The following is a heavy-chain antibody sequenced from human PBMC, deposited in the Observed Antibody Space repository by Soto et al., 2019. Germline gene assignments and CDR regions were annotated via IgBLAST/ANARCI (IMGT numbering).Heavy chain of an antibody. J-gene: IGHJ4*02. CDR3: ANSGGYYYDSSGYYDY. Sequence: EVQLLESGGGLVQPGGSLRLSCAASRFTFSSYAMSWVRQAPGKGLEWVSAISGSGGSTYYADSVKGRFTISRDNSKNALYLQMNSRGAEDTAVYYCANSGGYYYDSSGYYDYWGQGTLVTVSS. CDR1: RFTFSSYA. D-gene: IGHD3-22*01. CDR2: ISGSGGST. V-gene: IGHV3-23*01.